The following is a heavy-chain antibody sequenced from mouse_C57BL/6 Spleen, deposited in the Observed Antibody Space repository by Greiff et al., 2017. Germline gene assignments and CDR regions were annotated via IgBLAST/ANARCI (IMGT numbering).Heavy chain of an antibody. D-gene: IGHD2-12*01. J-gene: IGHJ2*01. Sequence: VHVKQSGPELVKPGASVKISCKASGYSFTDYNMNWVKQSNGKSLEWIGVINPNYGTTSYNPKFKGKATLTVDQSSSTAYMQLNSLTSEDSAVYYCARGGLYEVFDDWGKGTTLTVSS. CDR2: INPNYGTT. CDR1: GYSFTDYN. V-gene: IGHV1-39*01. CDR3: ARGGLYEVFDD.